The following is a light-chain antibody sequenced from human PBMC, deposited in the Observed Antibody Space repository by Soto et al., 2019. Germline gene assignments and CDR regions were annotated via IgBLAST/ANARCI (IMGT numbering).Light chain of an antibody. CDR1: ISDVGGYNY. J-gene: IGLJ1*01. Sequence: HSVLTQPSSVSGSPGQSITISCTGTISDVGGYNYVSWYQQHPGKAPKLMIYEVSNRPSGVSDRFSGSKSGNTASLTISGLQAEDEADYYCTSYTSSRPPVFGTGTKVTV. CDR3: TSYTSSRPPV. V-gene: IGLV2-14*01. CDR2: EVS.